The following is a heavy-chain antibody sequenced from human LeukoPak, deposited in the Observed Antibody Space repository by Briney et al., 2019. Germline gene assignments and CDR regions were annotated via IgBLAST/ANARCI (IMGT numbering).Heavy chain of an antibody. Sequence: SGPTLVKPTQTLTLTCTFSGFSLSTHGAGVGLIRQPPGKALEYVALIYWADDKRYSPSLKSRLTITKDTSKNQVVLAMTNMDPVDTATYYCAHRLGPVDYGSGSWNVGYFDYWGQGTLVTVSS. CDR1: GFSLSTHGAG. CDR2: IYWADDK. V-gene: IGHV2-5*02. D-gene: IGHD3-10*01. CDR3: AHRLGPVDYGSGSWNVGYFDY. J-gene: IGHJ4*02.